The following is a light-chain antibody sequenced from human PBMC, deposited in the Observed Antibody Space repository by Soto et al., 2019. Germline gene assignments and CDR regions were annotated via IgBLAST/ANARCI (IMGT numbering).Light chain of an antibody. CDR1: SSNIGAGYD. CDR3: QSFDSSLSGV. Sequence: QSVLTQPPSVAGARGRRVTISCTGSSSNIGAGYDVHWYQQLPGTAPKLLIYGNTNRPSGVPDRFSGSKSGTSASLAITGLQAEDEAEYYCQSFDSSLSGVFGGGTKLTVL. CDR2: GNT. V-gene: IGLV1-40*01. J-gene: IGLJ3*02.